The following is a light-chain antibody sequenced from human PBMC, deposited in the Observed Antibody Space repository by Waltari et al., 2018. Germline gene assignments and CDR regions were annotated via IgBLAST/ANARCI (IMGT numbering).Light chain of an antibody. J-gene: IGKJ1*01. CDR2: GAS. Sequence: CRASQTITNYLNWYQQKSGKAPRLLIYGASNLQGGVPSRFRGSGSGTDFTLTISNLQPEDFATYYCQQTYITPRTFGQGTKVEIK. V-gene: IGKV1-39*01. CDR1: QTITNY. CDR3: QQTYITPRT.